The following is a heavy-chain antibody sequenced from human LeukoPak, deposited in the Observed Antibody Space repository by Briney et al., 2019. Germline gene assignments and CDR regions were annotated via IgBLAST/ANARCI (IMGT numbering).Heavy chain of an antibody. D-gene: IGHD3-22*01. CDR1: GYTLTELS. Sequence: ASVKVSCKVSGYTLTELSMHWVRQARGKGLEWMGGFDPEDGETIYAQKFQGRVTMTEDTSTDTAYMELSSLKSEDTAVYYCATLDLDYYDSSGYFGLWGQGTLVTVSS. CDR3: ATLDLDYYDSSGYFGL. J-gene: IGHJ4*02. CDR2: FDPEDGET. V-gene: IGHV1-24*01.